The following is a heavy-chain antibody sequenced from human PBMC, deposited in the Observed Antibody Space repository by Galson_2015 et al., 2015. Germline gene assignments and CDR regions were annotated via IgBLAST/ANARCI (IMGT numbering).Heavy chain of an antibody. CDR3: ARGDHFSSGRLDF. V-gene: IGHV4-59*09. Sequence: VTISVDTSKNQFSLKLTSVTAADTAVYYCARGDHFSSGRLDFWGQGTLVTVSS. J-gene: IGHJ4*02. D-gene: IGHD6-19*01.